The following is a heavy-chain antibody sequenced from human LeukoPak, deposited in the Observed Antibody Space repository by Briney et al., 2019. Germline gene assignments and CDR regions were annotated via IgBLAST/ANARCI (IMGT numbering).Heavy chain of an antibody. Sequence: SETLSLTCTVSGGSISSSDYYWGWIRQPPGKGLEWIGSIYYSGSTYYNPSLKSRVTISVDTSKDQFSLKLSSVTAADTAVYYCARVLYSYGYGTVDYWGQGTLVTVPS. CDR2: IYYSGST. CDR3: ARVLYSYGYGTVDY. D-gene: IGHD5-18*01. J-gene: IGHJ4*02. V-gene: IGHV4-39*07. CDR1: GGSISSSDYY.